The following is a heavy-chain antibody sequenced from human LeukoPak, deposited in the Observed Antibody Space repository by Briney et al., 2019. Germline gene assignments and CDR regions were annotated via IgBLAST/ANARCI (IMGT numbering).Heavy chain of an antibody. CDR1: GLNFNSRW. D-gene: IGHD2-15*01. CDR3: AGDRHFVAATVIDY. J-gene: IGHJ4*02. CDR2: ISSSSSTI. V-gene: IGHV3-48*02. Sequence: GGSLRLSCVASGLNFNSRWMDWVRQAPGKGLEWVSYISSSSSTIYYADSVKGRFTISRDNAKNSLYLQMNSLRDEDTAVYYCAGDRHFVAATVIDYWGQGTLVTVSS.